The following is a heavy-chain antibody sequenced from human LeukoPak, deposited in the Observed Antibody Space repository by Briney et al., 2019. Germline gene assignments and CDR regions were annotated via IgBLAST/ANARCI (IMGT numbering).Heavy chain of an antibody. Sequence: GGSLRLSCAGPGFTFSSYSGNSVRQAPAKGLEWDPSITRNNIIFYADPVKGRFTFSRVNAQNSLYLQVFNLRAHDSVVLYWAREQTRVGDLHYWGQGALVTVSS. V-gene: IGHV3-21*01. J-gene: IGHJ4*02. CDR3: AREQTRVGDLHY. D-gene: IGHD3-3*01. CDR1: GFTFSSYS. CDR2: ITRNNII.